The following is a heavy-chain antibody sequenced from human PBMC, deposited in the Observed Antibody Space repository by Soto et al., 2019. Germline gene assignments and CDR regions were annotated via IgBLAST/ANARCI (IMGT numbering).Heavy chain of an antibody. J-gene: IGHJ6*02. CDR3: AKRGTRYFYGMDV. CDR2: LSHSDGST. Sequence: EVQLLESGGGWVQPGGSLRLSCAASGFIFSDYDMDWVRQTPGRGLEWVSSLSHSDGSTYYADSVQGRFTISRDYSNNTLHLQMNGLRAEDTAVYYCAKRGTRYFYGMDVWGQGTTVTVSS. CDR1: GFIFSDYD. D-gene: IGHD3-16*01. V-gene: IGHV3-23*01.